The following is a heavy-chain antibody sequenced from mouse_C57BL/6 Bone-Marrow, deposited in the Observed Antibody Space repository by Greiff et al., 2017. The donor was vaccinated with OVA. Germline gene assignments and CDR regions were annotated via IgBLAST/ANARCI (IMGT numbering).Heavy chain of an antibody. Sequence: VQLQQPGAELVRPGSSVKLSCKASGYTFTSYWMDWVKQRPGQGLEWIGNIYPSDSETHYNQKFKDKATLTVDKSSSTAYMQLSSLTSEYSAVYYCALLYAMDYWGQGTSVTVSS. J-gene: IGHJ4*01. D-gene: IGHD2-12*01. CDR3: ALLYAMDY. CDR1: GYTFTSYW. CDR2: IYPSDSET. V-gene: IGHV1-61*01.